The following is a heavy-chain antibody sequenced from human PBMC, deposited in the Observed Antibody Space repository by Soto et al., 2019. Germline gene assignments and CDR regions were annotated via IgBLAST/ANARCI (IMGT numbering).Heavy chain of an antibody. CDR2: IWYDGSNK. CDR1: GFTFSSYG. Sequence: QVQLVESGGGVVQPGRSLRLSCAASGFTFSSYGMHWVRQAPGKGLEWVAVIWYDGSNKYYADSVKGRFTISRDNSKNTLYLQMNSPRAEDTAVYYCARQGRSGYFDYWGQGTLVTVSS. CDR3: ARQGRSGYFDY. V-gene: IGHV3-33*01. J-gene: IGHJ4*02.